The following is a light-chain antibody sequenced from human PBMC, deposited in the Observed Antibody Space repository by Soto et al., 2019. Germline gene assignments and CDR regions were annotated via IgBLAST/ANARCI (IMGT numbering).Light chain of an antibody. CDR3: CSYVGSSVV. CDR2: EAS. CDR1: SSDVGNYNL. Sequence: QSALTQPASVSGSPGQSITISCTGTSSDVGNYNLVSWYQQHPGKAPKVMIYEASRRPSGVSNRFSGSKSGNTASLTISGLQAEDEADYYCCSYVGSSVVFGGGTKLTVL. J-gene: IGLJ3*02. V-gene: IGLV2-23*01.